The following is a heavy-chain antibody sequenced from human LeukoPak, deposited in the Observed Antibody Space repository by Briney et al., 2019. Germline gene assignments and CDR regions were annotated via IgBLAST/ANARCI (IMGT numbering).Heavy chain of an antibody. D-gene: IGHD3-22*01. V-gene: IGHV3-43*01. Sequence: PGGSLRLSCAASGFTFDDYTMHWVRQAPGKGLEWVSLISWDGGSTYYADSVKGRFTISRDNSKNTLYLQMNKLRAEDTALYYCAKDDHRSGYGSWGQGTLVTVST. J-gene: IGHJ5*02. CDR1: GFTFDDYT. CDR3: AKDDHRSGYGS. CDR2: ISWDGGST.